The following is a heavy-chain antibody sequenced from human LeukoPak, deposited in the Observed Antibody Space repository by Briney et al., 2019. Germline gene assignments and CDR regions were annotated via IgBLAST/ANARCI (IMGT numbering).Heavy chain of an antibody. V-gene: IGHV4-34*01. J-gene: IGHJ4*02. CDR3: ARRHFFGYFDS. D-gene: IGHD3-3*01. CDR2: INHSGST. CDR1: GGSFSGYY. Sequence: KTSETLSLTCSVYGGSFSGYYWSWIPQPPGKGLEWIGEINHSGSTNYNPSLKSRVTISVDTSKNQFSLKLSSVTAADTAVYYCARRHFFGYFDSWGQGKLVTVSS.